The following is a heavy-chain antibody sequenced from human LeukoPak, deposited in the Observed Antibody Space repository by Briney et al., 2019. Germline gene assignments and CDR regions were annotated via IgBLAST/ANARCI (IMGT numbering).Heavy chain of an antibody. J-gene: IGHJ4*02. D-gene: IGHD6-19*01. Sequence: SGPRLVNPTQTLTLTCTFSGFSLSTTGMRVSWIRQPPGKALEWLARIDWDDEKFYSTSLKTRLTISKDTSKNQVVLTMTNMDPVDTATYYCARIGSSGWHNDYWGQGTLVTVSS. CDR1: GFSLSTTGMR. CDR3: ARIGSSGWHNDY. CDR2: IDWDDEK. V-gene: IGHV2-70*04.